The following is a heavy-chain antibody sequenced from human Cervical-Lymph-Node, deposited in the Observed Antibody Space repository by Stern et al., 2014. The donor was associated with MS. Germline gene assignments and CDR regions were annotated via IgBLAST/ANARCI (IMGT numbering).Heavy chain of an antibody. D-gene: IGHD3/OR15-3a*01. CDR3: ASGTGSKRPTGNY. J-gene: IGHJ4*02. V-gene: IGHV1-46*01. Sequence: VQLVESGAEVKKPGASVKVSCKASGYSFTSHYMHWVRQAPGQGIEWVGIINPSDDSASYAQKLQSRVTMTRDTSTSTVYMELSSLRSEDTAVYYCASGTGSKRPTGNYWGQGTLVTVSS. CDR2: INPSDDSA. CDR1: GYSFTSHY.